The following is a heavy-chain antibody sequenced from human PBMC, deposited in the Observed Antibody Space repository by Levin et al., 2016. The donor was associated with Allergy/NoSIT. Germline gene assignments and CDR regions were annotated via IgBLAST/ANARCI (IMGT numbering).Heavy chain of an antibody. J-gene: IGHJ5*02. CDR2: INPNSGGT. V-gene: IGHV1-2*02. D-gene: IGHD6-13*01. Sequence: ASVKVSCKASGYTFTGYYMHWVRQAPGQGLEWMGWINPNSGGTNYAQKFQGRVTMTRDTSISTAYMELSRLRSDDTAVYYCARVFPAKQLPRGCWFDPWGQGTMVTVSS. CDR1: GYTFTGYY. CDR3: ARVFPAKQLPRGCWFDP.